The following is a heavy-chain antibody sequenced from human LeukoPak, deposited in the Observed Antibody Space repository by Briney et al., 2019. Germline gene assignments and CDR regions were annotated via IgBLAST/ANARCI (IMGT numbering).Heavy chain of an antibody. J-gene: IGHJ4*02. CDR2: ILNSGTTT. CDR3: ARATSGWYGEFDY. D-gene: IGHD6-19*01. V-gene: IGHV3-48*03. Sequence: PGGSLRLSCAASGFTFSSYEMNWVGQAPGKGREGVSYILNSGTTTYYADSVKGRFTISRDNAKNSLYLQMHSLRDEDTALYYCARATSGWYGEFDYWGQGTLVTVSS. CDR1: GFTFSSYE.